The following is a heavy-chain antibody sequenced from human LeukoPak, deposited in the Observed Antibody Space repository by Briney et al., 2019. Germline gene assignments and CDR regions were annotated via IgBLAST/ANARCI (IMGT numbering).Heavy chain of an antibody. D-gene: IGHD6-13*01. J-gene: IGHJ3*02. V-gene: IGHV3-48*02. CDR2: IGSRSRTT. Sequence: GGSLRLSCAASGFTFSSNSMNWVRQAPGKGLEWVSYIGSRSRTTYYADSVKGRFTISRDNAKNSLYLQMNSLRDEDTAVYYCARGLGSNFDIWGQGTMVTVSS. CDR1: GFTFSSNS. CDR3: ARGLGSNFDI.